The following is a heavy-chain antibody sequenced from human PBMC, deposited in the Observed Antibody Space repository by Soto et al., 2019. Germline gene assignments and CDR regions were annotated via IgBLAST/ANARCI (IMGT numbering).Heavy chain of an antibody. CDR2: ISGSSGST. Sequence: PGGSLRLSCAASGFTFSNYAMSWVRQAPGMGVEWVSTISGSSGSTDYADSVKGRFTISRDNSKNTLYLQMNSLRAEDTAVYYCTKGSRGYCGGGSCPPKPYFDYWGQGTLVTVSS. CDR3: TKGSRGYCGGGSCPPKPYFDY. V-gene: IGHV3-23*01. D-gene: IGHD2-15*01. J-gene: IGHJ4*02. CDR1: GFTFSNYA.